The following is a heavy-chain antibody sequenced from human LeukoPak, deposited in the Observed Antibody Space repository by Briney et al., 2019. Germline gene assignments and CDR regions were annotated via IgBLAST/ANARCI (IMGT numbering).Heavy chain of an antibody. D-gene: IGHD2-2*01. Sequence: PSETLSLTCTVSGGSISSSSYYWGWIRQPAGKGLEWIGSIYYSGSTYYNPSLKSRVTISVDTSKNQFSLKLSSVTAADTAVYYCATAGGYCSSTSCYNWFDPWGQGTLVTVSS. V-gene: IGHV4-39*07. CDR1: GGSISSSSYY. J-gene: IGHJ5*02. CDR2: IYYSGST. CDR3: ATAGGYCSSTSCYNWFDP.